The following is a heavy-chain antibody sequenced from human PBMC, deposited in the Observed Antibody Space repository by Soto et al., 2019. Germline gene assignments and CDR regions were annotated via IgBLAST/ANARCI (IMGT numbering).Heavy chain of an antibody. CDR1: GFSFEDYG. CDR2: ISWNSRNI. J-gene: IGHJ6*02. Sequence: EVQLVESGGGLVQPGRSQRLSCAASGFSFEDYGMHWVRQAPGKGLEWVSSISWNSRNIAYADSVKCRFTVSRDNAKNSLYLQMNSLRPEDTALYYCAKDIARYQLVLITEGMDVWGQGTTVTVSS. CDR3: AKDIARYQLVLITEGMDV. D-gene: IGHD3-10*01. V-gene: IGHV3-9*01.